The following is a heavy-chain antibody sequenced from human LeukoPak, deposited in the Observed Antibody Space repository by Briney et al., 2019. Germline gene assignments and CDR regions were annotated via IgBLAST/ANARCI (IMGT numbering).Heavy chain of an antibody. CDR1: GGSVSSGDFY. Sequence: KPSETLSLTCTVSGGSVSSGDFYWSWIRQPPGKGLEWIGYIYYSGTTNYNPSLKSRVTISVDTSKNQFSLNLSSVTAADTAVYFCARGVRIAVAAPHLNYWGQGTLVTVSS. J-gene: IGHJ4*02. CDR3: ARGVRIAVAAPHLNY. D-gene: IGHD6-19*01. V-gene: IGHV4-61*08. CDR2: IYYSGTT.